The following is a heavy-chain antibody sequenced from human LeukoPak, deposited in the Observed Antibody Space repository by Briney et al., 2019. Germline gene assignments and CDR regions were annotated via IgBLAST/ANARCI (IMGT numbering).Heavy chain of an antibody. CDR1: GYIFTGYY. Sequence: GASVKVSCKAPGYIFTGYYMHWVRQAPGQGLEWMGWINPNSGDTNYAQKFQGRIIMTRDTSITTAYMELSRLTSDDTAMYYCASFASGWYSNYWGQGTLVTVSS. V-gene: IGHV1-2*02. CDR3: ASFASGWYSNY. D-gene: IGHD6-19*01. CDR2: INPNSGDT. J-gene: IGHJ4*02.